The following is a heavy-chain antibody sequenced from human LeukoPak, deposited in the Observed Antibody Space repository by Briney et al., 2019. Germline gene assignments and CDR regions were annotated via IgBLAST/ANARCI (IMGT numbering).Heavy chain of an antibody. Sequence: SETLSLTCTVSGGSISSYYWSWIRQPPGKGLEWIGYIYYSGSTNYNPSLKSRVTISVDTSKNQFSLQLSSVPAADTAVYYCARHRIAAAGTPPRCGMDVWGQGTTVTVSS. CDR1: GGSISSYY. CDR3: ARHRIAAAGTPPRCGMDV. CDR2: IYYSGST. J-gene: IGHJ6*02. D-gene: IGHD6-13*01. V-gene: IGHV4-59*08.